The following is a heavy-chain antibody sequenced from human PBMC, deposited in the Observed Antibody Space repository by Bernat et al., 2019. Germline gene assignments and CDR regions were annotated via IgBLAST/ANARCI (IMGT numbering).Heavy chain of an antibody. CDR1: GASIRSNY. CDR2: FDYTGST. CDR3: AREISSAYYHFDY. J-gene: IGHJ4*02. Sequence: QVQLQESGPGLVKPSETRSLTCIVSGASIRSNYWSWIRQPPGKGLEWIGYFDYTGSTNYNPSLKSRVTISGDTSRNQFSLKLYSVTAADTAVYYCAREISSAYYHFDYWGQGILVTVSS. D-gene: IGHD6-19*01. V-gene: IGHV4-59*01.